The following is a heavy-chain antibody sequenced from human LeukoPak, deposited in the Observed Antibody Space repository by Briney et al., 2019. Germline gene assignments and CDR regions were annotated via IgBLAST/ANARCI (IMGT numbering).Heavy chain of an antibody. V-gene: IGHV1-2*02. CDR1: GYTFTYYY. CDR3: TRDHLAAAGSDAFDI. Sequence: GASVKVSCKASGYTFTYYYMHWVRQAPGQGLEWMGWINPNSGGTSYAQKFQGRVTMTRDTSISTAYMELRSLRSDDTAVYYCTRDHLAAAGSDAFDIWGQGTMVTVSS. J-gene: IGHJ3*02. D-gene: IGHD6-13*01. CDR2: INPNSGGT.